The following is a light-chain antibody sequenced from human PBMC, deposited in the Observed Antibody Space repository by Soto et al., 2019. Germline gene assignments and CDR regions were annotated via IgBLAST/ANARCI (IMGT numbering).Light chain of an antibody. CDR1: QSINNRY. CDR3: HQCGSSPGFT. V-gene: IGKV3-20*01. CDR2: AAS. Sequence: EIVLTQSPGTLSLSPGERATLSCRASQSINNRYLAWCQQKPGQHPRLLIYAASSRATGIPDRFSGSRSGNIVTITISRLEPEDFAVYYCHQCGSSPGFTFGPGTKVDIK. J-gene: IGKJ3*01.